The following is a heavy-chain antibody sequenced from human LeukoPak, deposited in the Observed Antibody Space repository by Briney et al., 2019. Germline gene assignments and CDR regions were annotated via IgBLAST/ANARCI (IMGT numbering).Heavy chain of an antibody. J-gene: IGHJ4*02. V-gene: IGHV3-23*01. CDR3: VKGSVASLPYYFDC. D-gene: IGHD2-21*01. CDR2: LSGSATST. Sequence: GGSLRLTCAASGFTFSNYVMGWVGQATGKGLERVLALSGSATSTYYADSVRGRFTISRDNSKNTLYLQMNSLRVGDTAVYYCVKGSVASLPYYFDCWRQGTLVTVSS. CDR1: GFTFSNYV.